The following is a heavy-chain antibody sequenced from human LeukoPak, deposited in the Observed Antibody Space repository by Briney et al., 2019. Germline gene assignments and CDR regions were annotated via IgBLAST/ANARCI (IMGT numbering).Heavy chain of an antibody. D-gene: IGHD3-10*01. CDR2: ISSSSSYI. CDR3: AGDYGSGSYWFDY. J-gene: IGHJ4*02. V-gene: IGHV3-21*01. Sequence: GGSLRLSCAASGFTFSSYSMNWVRQAPGKGLEWASSISSSSSYIYYADSVKGRFTISRDNAKNSLYLQMNSLRAEDTAVYYCAGDYGSGSYWFDYWGQGTLVTVSS. CDR1: GFTFSSYS.